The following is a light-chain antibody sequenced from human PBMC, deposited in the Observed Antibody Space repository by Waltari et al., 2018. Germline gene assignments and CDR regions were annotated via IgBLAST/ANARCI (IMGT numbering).Light chain of an antibody. CDR3: QSYESSLSHSV. CDR1: NSNIGAGYA. CDR2: ANN. Sequence: QSVLTQPPSVSGAPGQRVTISRTGSNSNIGAGYAVHWYQQLPTKAPKLLIFANNNRPSGVPDRFSGSRSGPSASLAITGLQAEDEADYYCQSYESSLSHSVFGTGTKVSVL. J-gene: IGLJ1*01. V-gene: IGLV1-40*01.